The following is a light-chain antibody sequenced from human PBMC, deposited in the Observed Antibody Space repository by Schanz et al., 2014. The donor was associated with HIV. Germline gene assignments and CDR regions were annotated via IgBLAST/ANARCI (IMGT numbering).Light chain of an antibody. Sequence: QSALTQPASVSGSPGQSITISCTGSSSDVGTYNSVSWYHQHPGKAPKLIIYGVANWPSGVSHRFSGSKSGNTASLTISGLQAEDEADYYCCSYAGNYIWVFGGGTKLTVL. J-gene: IGLJ3*02. CDR1: SSDVGTYNS. V-gene: IGLV2-14*03. CDR3: CSYAGNYIWV. CDR2: GVA.